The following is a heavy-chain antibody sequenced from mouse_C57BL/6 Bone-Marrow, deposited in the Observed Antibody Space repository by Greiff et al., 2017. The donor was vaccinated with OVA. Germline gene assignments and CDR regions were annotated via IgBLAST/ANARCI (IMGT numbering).Heavy chain of an antibody. J-gene: IGHJ3*01. CDR1: GFTFSSYG. D-gene: IGHD4-1*01. Sequence: QRVESGGDLVKPGGSLKLSCAASGFTFSSYGMSWVRQTPDKRLEWVATISSGGSYTYYPDSVKGRFTISRDNAKNTLYLQMSSLKSEDTAMYYCARHVGDGFAYWGQGTLVTVSA. CDR3: ARHVGDGFAY. V-gene: IGHV5-6*01. CDR2: ISSGGSYT.